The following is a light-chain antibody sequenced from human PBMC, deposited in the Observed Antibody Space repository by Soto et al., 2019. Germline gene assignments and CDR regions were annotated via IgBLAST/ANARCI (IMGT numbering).Light chain of an antibody. CDR2: GAS. J-gene: IGKJ3*01. Sequence: ERVMTQSPATLSVSPGERATLSCRASQSVGSNLAWYQQKPGQAPRLLIFGASSRATGVPARFSGSGSGTEFTLTINSLQSEDFAVYFCQQYDNLPLTFGPG. CDR1: QSVGSN. V-gene: IGKV3-15*01. CDR3: QQYDNLPLT.